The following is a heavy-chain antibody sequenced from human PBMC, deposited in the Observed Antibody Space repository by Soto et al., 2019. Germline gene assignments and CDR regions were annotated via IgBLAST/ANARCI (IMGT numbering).Heavy chain of an antibody. CDR3: ARDRGYIWGSYRDAFDI. J-gene: IGHJ3*02. CDR2: INPNSGGT. D-gene: IGHD3-16*02. V-gene: IGHV1-2*04. CDR1: GYTFTGYY. Sequence: ASVKVSCKASGYTFTGYYMHWVRQAPGQGLEWMGWINPNSGGTNYAQKFQGWVTMTRDTSISTAYMELSRLRSDDTAVYYCARDRGYIWGSYRDAFDIWGQGTMVTVSS.